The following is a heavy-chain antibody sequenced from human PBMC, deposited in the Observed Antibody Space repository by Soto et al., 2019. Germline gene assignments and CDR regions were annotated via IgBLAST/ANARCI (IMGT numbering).Heavy chain of an antibody. J-gene: IGHJ4*02. D-gene: IGHD5-12*01. CDR2: ISSSSSYI. CDR3: ARGQYSGYGPQDY. Sequence: GGSLRLSCAASGFAFSSYSMNWVRQAPGRGLEWVSSISSSSSYIYYADSVKCRFTISRDNAKNSLYVQMNSQSAEDAAVYYCARGQYSGYGPQDYWGQGTLVTVSS. CDR1: GFAFSSYS. V-gene: IGHV3-21*01.